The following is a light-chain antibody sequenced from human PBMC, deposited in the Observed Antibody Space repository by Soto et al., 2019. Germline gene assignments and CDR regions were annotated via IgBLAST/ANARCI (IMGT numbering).Light chain of an antibody. CDR1: QILLHSNGYDY. V-gene: IGKV2-28*01. CDR3: MQGTHWPRT. J-gene: IGKJ1*01. Sequence: DVVMTHSPLSLSVTPVDPASISFIAIQILLHSNGYDYLDWYLQKPGQSPQLLISLGSERASGVPDRFRGSGTRTDFTLTITRVEADDVGVYYCMQGTHWPRTFGQGTKVDIK. CDR2: LGS.